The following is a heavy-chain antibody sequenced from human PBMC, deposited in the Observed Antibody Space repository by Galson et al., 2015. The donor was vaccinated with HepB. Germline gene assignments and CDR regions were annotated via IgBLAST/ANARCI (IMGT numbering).Heavy chain of an antibody. D-gene: IGHD1-1*01. V-gene: IGHV3-23*01. J-gene: IGHJ4*02. CDR1: GFIFTRYA. CDR2: ITGSGSRK. Sequence: SLRLSCAASGFIFTRYAMSWVRQAPGKGLEWVSTITGSGSRKYHAHSVKGRFTISRDNSKNTLSLQMNTLEVEDTAVYYCAKDIGNWNHELACDSWGQGTLVTVAS. CDR3: AKDIGNWNHELACDS.